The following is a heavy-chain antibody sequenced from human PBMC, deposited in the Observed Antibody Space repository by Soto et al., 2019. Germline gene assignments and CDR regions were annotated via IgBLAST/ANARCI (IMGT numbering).Heavy chain of an antibody. V-gene: IGHV3-7*05. CDR3: ARDTGETHYDFWSGYWNGMDV. CDR1: GFTFSSYW. Sequence: GGSLRLCCAASGFTFSSYWMTWVRQAPGKGLEWVANIKQDGSEKYYVDSVKGRFTISRDNAKNSLFLQMNSLRAEDTAVYYCARDTGETHYDFWSGYWNGMDVWGQGTTVTVSS. CDR2: IKQDGSEK. J-gene: IGHJ6*02. D-gene: IGHD3-3*01.